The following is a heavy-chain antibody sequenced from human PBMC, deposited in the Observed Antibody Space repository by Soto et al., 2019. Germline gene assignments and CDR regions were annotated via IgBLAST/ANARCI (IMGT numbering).Heavy chain of an antibody. CDR3: AAGEASSRNLAPYYLDF. Sequence: SSETLSLTCTVSGGSMINYFWTWIRQPPGKGLEWIGYIHYSGTTSFFPSYNPSLRSRVTISEDTSKNQFSLKLLSVTTADTAVYFCAAGEASSRNLAPYYLDFWGQGTLVTVSS. V-gene: IGHV4-59*01. J-gene: IGHJ4*02. CDR1: GGSMINYF. CDR2: IHYSGTT. D-gene: IGHD6-13*01.